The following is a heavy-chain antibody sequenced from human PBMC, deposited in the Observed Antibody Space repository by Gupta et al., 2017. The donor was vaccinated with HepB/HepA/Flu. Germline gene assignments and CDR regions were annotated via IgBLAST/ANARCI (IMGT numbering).Heavy chain of an antibody. CDR3: ARMRGTYSTPFDY. D-gene: IGHD1-26*01. Sequence: RESGPALVKPTQTLTLTSTFSGFSLTTSGMCVTWIRNPPGKALEWLALIDWDDDTYYNTSLQTRLTISKDTSKNQVVLKMTNMDSVDTATYYCARMRGTYSTPFDYWGQGTPVTVSS. J-gene: IGHJ4*02. CDR1: GFSLTTSGMC. V-gene: IGHV2-70*01. CDR2: IDWDDDT.